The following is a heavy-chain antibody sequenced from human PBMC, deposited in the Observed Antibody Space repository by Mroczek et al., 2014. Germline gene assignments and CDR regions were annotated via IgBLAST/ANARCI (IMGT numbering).Heavy chain of an antibody. D-gene: IGHD2-2*01. CDR3: ARVLKRLPTAPGWFDY. J-gene: IGHJ4*02. CDR1: GGSINSAGYY. V-gene: IGHV4-31*03. Sequence: QVQLQQWGPGLVKPSQTLSLTCTVSGGSINSAGYYWSWIRQHPGKGLEWIGTIYYSGSTSYNPSLKSRVTISVDTSKNQFSLKVSSVTDADTAVYYCARVLKRLPTAPGWFDYVGPGNPWSPSP. CDR2: IYYSGST.